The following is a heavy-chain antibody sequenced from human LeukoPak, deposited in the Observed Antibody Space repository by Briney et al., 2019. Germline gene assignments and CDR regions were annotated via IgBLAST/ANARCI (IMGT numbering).Heavy chain of an antibody. Sequence: ASVKVSCKASGYTFTGYYMHWVRQAPGQGLEWMGWINPNSGGTNYAQKFQGRVTMTRDTSISTAYMELSRLRSDDTAVYYCARVALGYCSSTSCYHRGDFDYWGPGTLVTVSS. V-gene: IGHV1-2*02. CDR3: ARVALGYCSSTSCYHRGDFDY. CDR2: INPNSGGT. CDR1: GYTFTGYY. J-gene: IGHJ4*02. D-gene: IGHD2-2*01.